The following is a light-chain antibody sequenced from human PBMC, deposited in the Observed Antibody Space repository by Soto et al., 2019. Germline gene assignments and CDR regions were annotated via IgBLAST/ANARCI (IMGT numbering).Light chain of an antibody. CDR2: TNN. J-gene: IGLJ1*01. CDR3: ATWHDSFYV. CDR1: TSDIGTNA. Sequence: QSVLTQPPSASGTPGQRVTVSCSGSTSDIGTNAVNWFQHLPGTAPRLLIYTNNQRPSGVPDRFSGSKSGTSASLAISGLQSKDEDTYYCATWHDSFYVFGTGTKLTVL. V-gene: IGLV1-44*01.